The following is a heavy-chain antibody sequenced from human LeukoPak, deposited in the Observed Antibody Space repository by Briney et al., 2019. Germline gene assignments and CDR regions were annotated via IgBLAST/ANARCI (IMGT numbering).Heavy chain of an antibody. V-gene: IGHV4-61*02. D-gene: IGHD3-16*02. CDR1: GRSISSGSDD. Sequence: SHTLSLTFTVSGRSISSGSDDWGWIRQPAGKGLEWSGRVYVRGSTNHNPSLKTRLTISIDTSNNQCSLNGTPRTPADTAVYXXXXXGLGELSFLPEEAFDIWGQGTMVTVSS. J-gene: IGHJ3*02. CDR2: VYVRGST. CDR3: XXXGLGELSFLPEEAFDI.